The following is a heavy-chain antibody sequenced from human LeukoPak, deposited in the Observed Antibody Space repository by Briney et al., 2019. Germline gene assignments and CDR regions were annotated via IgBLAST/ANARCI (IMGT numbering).Heavy chain of an antibody. CDR2: ISSSSSYI. Sequence: PGGSLRLSCAASGFTFSSYSMNWVRQAPGKGLEWVSSISSSSSYIYYADSVKGRLTISRDNAKNSLYLQMNSLRAEDTAVYYCARFNSSWYFDYWGQGTLVTVSS. CDR1: GFTFSSYS. V-gene: IGHV3-21*01. CDR3: ARFNSSWYFDY. J-gene: IGHJ4*02. D-gene: IGHD6-13*01.